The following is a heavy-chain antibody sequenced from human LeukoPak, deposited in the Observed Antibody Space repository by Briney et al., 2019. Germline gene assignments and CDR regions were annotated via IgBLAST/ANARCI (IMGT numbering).Heavy chain of an antibody. CDR3: AKDSGNSGWYVDN. CDR2: ISANAAGT. CDR1: GFTFSNYA. Sequence: GGSLRLSCAASGFTFSNYAMRWFRRAPGKGLEWGSSISANAAGTYYADSVKGRFTISRDNAKNTVYLQMNSLRGEDTAVYYCAKDSGNSGWYVDNWGQGTLVTVSS. V-gene: IGHV3-23*01. D-gene: IGHD6-19*01. J-gene: IGHJ4*02.